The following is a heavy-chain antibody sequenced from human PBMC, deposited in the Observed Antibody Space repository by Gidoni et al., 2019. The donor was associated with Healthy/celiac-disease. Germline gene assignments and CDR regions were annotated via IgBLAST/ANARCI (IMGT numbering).Heavy chain of an antibody. Sequence: QVQLQESGPGLVKPSQTLSLTCTVSGGYISSGGYYWSWIRQNQGKGLEWIGYIYYSGSTYYNPSLKSRVTISVDTSKNQFSLKLSSVTAADTAVYYCARDSAASDGMDVWGQGTTVTVSS. J-gene: IGHJ6*02. CDR1: GGYISSGGYY. CDR2: IYYSGST. CDR3: ARDSAASDGMDV. D-gene: IGHD1-26*01. V-gene: IGHV4-31*03.